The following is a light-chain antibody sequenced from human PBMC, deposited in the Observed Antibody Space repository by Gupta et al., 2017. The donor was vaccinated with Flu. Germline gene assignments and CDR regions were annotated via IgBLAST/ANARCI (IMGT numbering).Light chain of an antibody. CDR2: GNS. V-gene: IGLV1-40*01. CDR1: DIGAGHD. J-gene: IGLJ1*01. CDR3: QSYDIGLNGPYV. Sequence: DIGAGHDVHWYQQLPGAATKLLIYGNSIRPSGVPDRFSVSKSGTSASLAITGLQAEDEADYYCQSYDIGLNGPYVFGTGTKVTVL.